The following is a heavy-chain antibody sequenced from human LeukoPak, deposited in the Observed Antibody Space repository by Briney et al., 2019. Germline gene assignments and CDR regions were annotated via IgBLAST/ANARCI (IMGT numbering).Heavy chain of an antibody. CDR2: INHSGSI. CDR3: ARIRITIFGVAKHYFDY. J-gene: IGHJ4*02. CDR1: GGSFSSYY. Sequence: SETLSLTCAVYGGSFSSYYWIWIRQPPGKGLEWIGEINHSGSINYNLSLKSRVTISVDTSKNQFSLKLSSVTAADTAVYYCARIRITIFGVAKHYFDYWGQGTLVTVSS. D-gene: IGHD3-3*01. V-gene: IGHV4-34*01.